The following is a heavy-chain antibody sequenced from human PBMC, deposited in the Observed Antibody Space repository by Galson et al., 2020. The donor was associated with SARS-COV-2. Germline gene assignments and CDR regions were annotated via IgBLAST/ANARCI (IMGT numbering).Heavy chain of an antibody. CDR2: ISYDGSNK. J-gene: IGHJ6*02. V-gene: IGHV3-30*18. Sequence: TVGSLRLSCAASGFTFSSYGMHWVRQAPGKGLEWVAVISYDGSNKYYADSVKGRFTISRDNSKNTLYLQMNSLRAEDTAVYYCAKDRSIVLMVYAIGSGGMDVWGQGTTVTVSS. CDR3: AKDRSIVLMVYAIGSGGMDV. D-gene: IGHD2-8*01. CDR1: GFTFSSYG.